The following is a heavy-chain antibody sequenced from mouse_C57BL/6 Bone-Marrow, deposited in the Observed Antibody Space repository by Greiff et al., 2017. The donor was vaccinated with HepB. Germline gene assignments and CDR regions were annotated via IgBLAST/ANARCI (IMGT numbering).Heavy chain of an antibody. CDR1: GYAFSSSW. CDR3: ASTYYGSSSFAY. D-gene: IGHD1-1*01. V-gene: IGHV1-82*01. CDR2: IYPGDGDT. J-gene: IGHJ3*01. Sequence: QVQLQQSGPELVKPGASVKISCKASGYAFSSSWMNWVKQRPGKGLEWIGRIYPGDGDTNYNGKFKGKATLTADKSSSTAYMQLSSLTSEDSAVYFCASTYYGSSSFAYWGQGTLVTVSA.